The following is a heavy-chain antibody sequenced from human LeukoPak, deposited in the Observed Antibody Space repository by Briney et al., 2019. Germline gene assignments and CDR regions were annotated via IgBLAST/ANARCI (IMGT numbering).Heavy chain of an antibody. V-gene: IGHV3-66*01. CDR3: AKDLVCSGGSCSIY. J-gene: IGHJ4*02. Sequence: PGGSLRPSCAASGFTVSSNYMSWVRQAPGKGLEWVSVIYSGGSTYYADSVKGRFTISRDNSKNTLYLQMNSLRAEDTAVYYCAKDLVCSGGSCSIYWGQGTLVTVSS. CDR1: GFTVSSNY. D-gene: IGHD2-15*01. CDR2: IYSGGST.